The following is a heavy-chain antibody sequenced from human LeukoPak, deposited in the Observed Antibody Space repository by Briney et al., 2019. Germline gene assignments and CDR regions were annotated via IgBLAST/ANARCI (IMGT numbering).Heavy chain of an antibody. V-gene: IGHV3-23*01. J-gene: IGHJ4*02. CDR2: ISGSGGST. D-gene: IGHD5-18*01. CDR3: ATTRGIQLWLAY. CDR1: GFTFSSYG. Sequence: GSLRLSCAASGFTFSSYGMSWVRQAPGKGLEWVSAISGSGGSTYYADSVKGRFTISRDNSKNTLYLQMNSLRAEDTAVYYCATTRGIQLWLAYWGQGTLVTVSS.